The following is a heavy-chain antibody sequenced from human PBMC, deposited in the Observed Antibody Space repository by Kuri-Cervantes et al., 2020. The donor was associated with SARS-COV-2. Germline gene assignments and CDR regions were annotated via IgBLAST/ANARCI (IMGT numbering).Heavy chain of an antibody. Sequence: GESLKISCAASGFTFSSYAMSWVRQAPGKGLEWVSSISGSGSYIYYADSLKGRFTISRDTAKNSLSLYMNSLRGEDTAVYYCARVAGEGPIYYYYMDVWGKGTTVTVSS. CDR1: GFTFSSYA. CDR3: ARVAGEGPIYYYYMDV. CDR2: ISGSGSYI. J-gene: IGHJ6*03. V-gene: IGHV3-21*06.